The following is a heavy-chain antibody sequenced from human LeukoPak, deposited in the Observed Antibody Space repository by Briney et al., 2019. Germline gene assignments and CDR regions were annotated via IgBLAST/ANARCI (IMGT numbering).Heavy chain of an antibody. D-gene: IGHD5-12*01. V-gene: IGHV1-69*05. CDR2: IIPIFGTA. Sequence: SVKVSCKASGGTFSSYAISWVRQAPGQGLEWMGWIIPIFGTANYAQKFQGRVTITTDESTSTAYMELSSLRSEDPAVYYCARELNSGYEGPWDYWGQGTLVTVSS. J-gene: IGHJ4*02. CDR1: GGTFSSYA. CDR3: ARELNSGYEGPWDY.